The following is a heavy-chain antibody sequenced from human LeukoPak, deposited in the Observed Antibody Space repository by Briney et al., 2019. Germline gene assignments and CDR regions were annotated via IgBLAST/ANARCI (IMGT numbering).Heavy chain of an antibody. CDR1: GFTFNNYW. J-gene: IGHJ6*02. V-gene: IGHV3-74*01. CDR2: IKGDGSYT. CDR3: ARNNGMDV. Sequence: GGSLRLSCAASGFTFNNYWMHWVRQAPVKGLVWVSRIKGDGSYTNYADSVKGRFTISRDSAKNTLYLQMNSLRAEDTALYHCARNNGMDVWGQGTTVIVSS.